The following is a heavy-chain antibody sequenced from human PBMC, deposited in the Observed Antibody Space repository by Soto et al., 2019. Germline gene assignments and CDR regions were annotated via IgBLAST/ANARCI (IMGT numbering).Heavy chain of an antibody. Sequence: GGSLSLSCAASEFTFSNYAMSWVRQAPGKGLEWVSIISGSGGKSMSADSVKGRFSISRDNSKNTLYLQMNSLRAEDTAVYYCAKDTVTTSFGYYYYYMDVWGKGTTVTVSS. CDR3: AKDTVTTSFGYYYYYMDV. D-gene: IGHD4-17*01. CDR1: EFTFSNYA. V-gene: IGHV3-23*01. CDR2: ISGSGGKS. J-gene: IGHJ6*03.